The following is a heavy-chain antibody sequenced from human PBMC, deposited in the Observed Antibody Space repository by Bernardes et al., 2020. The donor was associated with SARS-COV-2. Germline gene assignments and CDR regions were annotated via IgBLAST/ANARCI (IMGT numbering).Heavy chain of an antibody. CDR3: ARMTFIRYFDL. Sequence: SETLSLTCGVSGGSINNNYKWWSWVRQPPGKGLEWIGEISHTGTTDYNPSFKSRVTISVDKSKNQFSLTLNSLIAADTAVYYCARMTFIRYFDLWGRGTLVTVSS. D-gene: IGHD2-21*02. CDR2: ISHTGTT. CDR1: GGSINNNYKW. J-gene: IGHJ2*01. V-gene: IGHV4-4*02.